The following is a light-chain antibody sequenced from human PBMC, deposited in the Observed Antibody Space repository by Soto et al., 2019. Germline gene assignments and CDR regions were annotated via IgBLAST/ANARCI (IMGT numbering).Light chain of an antibody. CDR3: QHYNNWPPYT. V-gene: IGKV3-15*01. CDR2: GAS. Sequence: EEVMTQSPATLSVSPGERATLSCRASQSVSSNLVWYQQKPGQAPRFLIYGASTRATGIPARFSGSGSGTEFTLTISSPQSEDFAVYYCQHYNNWPPYTFGQGTKLEIK. J-gene: IGKJ2*01. CDR1: QSVSSN.